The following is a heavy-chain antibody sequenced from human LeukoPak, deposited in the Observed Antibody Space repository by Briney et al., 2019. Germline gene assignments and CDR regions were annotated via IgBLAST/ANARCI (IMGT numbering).Heavy chain of an antibody. V-gene: IGHV3-23*01. CDR1: GFTFSSYA. Sequence: GGSLRLSCAASGFTFSSYAMSWVRQAPGKGLERVSSISGSGDLTYYADSVKGRFTISRDNSKNTLYLQMNSLRAEDTAVYYCAKASTTVTTGKYYFDYWGQGTLVTVSS. D-gene: IGHD4-17*01. J-gene: IGHJ4*02. CDR2: ISGSGDLT. CDR3: AKASTTVTTGKYYFDY.